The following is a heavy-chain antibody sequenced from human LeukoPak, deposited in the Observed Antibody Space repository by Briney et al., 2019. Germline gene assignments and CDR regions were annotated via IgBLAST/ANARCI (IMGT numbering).Heavy chain of an antibody. J-gene: IGHJ4*02. CDR3: ARGGNGSSGYYYARY. Sequence: SQTLSLTCTVPGGSISSGDYYWSWIRQPPGKGLEWIGYIYYSGSTYYNPSLKSRVTISVDTSKNQFSLKLSSVTAADTAVYYCARGGNGSSGYYYARYWGQGTLVTVSS. V-gene: IGHV4-30-4*01. D-gene: IGHD3-22*01. CDR2: IYYSGST. CDR1: GGSISSGDYY.